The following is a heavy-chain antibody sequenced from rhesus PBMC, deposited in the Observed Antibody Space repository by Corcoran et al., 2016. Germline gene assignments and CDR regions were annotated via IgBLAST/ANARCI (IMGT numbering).Heavy chain of an antibody. CDR1: GCSISGYY. D-gene: IGHD2-21*01. CDR2: IGGSRGST. V-gene: IGHV4-165*02. J-gene: IGHJ4*01. Sequence: QVQLQESGPGLVKPSETLSLTCAVSGCSISGYYCNWLRPPPGPGLECLGYIGGSRGSTYYNPTHKSRVTISTDTSKKQFSLKLSSVTAADTAVYYCARNGRGYCTGSGCYADFDYWGQGVLVTVSS. CDR3: ARNGRGYCTGSGCYADFDY.